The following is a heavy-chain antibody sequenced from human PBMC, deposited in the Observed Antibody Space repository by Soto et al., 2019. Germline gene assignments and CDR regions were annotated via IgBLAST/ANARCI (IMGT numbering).Heavy chain of an antibody. CDR1: GGSISSYY. V-gene: IGHV4-59*12. CDR3: ARLGYCSGGSCYDDSAPRYGMDV. J-gene: IGHJ6*02. CDR2: IYYSGST. D-gene: IGHD2-15*01. Sequence: SETLSLTCTVSGGSISSYYWSWIRQPPGKGLEWIGYIYYSGSTNYNPSLKSRVTISVDTSKNQFSLKLSSVTAADTAVYYCARLGYCSGGSCYDDSAPRYGMDVWGQGTTVTV.